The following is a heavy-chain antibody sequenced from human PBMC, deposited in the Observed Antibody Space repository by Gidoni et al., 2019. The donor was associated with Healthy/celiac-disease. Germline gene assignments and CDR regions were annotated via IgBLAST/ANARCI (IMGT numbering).Heavy chain of an antibody. V-gene: IGHV3-21*01. D-gene: IGHD3-10*01. CDR2: ISSSSSYI. CDR1: GFTFSSYS. CDR3: AREDYYGSGSYYY. Sequence: EAQLVESGGGLVKPGGSLRLSCAASGFTFSSYSMNWVRQAPGKGLECVSSISSSSSYIYYADSVKGRFTISRDNAKNSLYLQMNSLRAEDTAVYYCAREDYYGSGSYYYWGQGTLVTVSS. J-gene: IGHJ4*02.